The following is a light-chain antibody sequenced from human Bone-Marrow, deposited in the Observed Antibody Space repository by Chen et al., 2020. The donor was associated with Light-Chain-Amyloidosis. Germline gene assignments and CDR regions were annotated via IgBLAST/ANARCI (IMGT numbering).Light chain of an antibody. V-gene: IGLV3-21*02. CDR1: NIGSKS. CDR2: DDS. Sequence: SSVLTQPPSVSVAPGQTARLTCGGNNIGSKSVHWYQQKPGQAPVLVVYDDSDRPPGIPERISGSNSGNTATLTISRVEAGDEADYYCQVWDSNSDHLVFGGGTKLTVL. J-gene: IGLJ2*01. CDR3: QVWDSNSDHLV.